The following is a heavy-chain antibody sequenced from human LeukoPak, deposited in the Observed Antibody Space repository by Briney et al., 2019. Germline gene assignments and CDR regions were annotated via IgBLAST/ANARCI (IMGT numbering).Heavy chain of an antibody. D-gene: IGHD5-18*01. CDR1: GGTFSSYA. CDR2: IIPIFGTA. V-gene: IGHV1-69*01. J-gene: IGHJ5*02. CDR3: ARESPGYSYGPPLP. Sequence: ASVKVSCKASGGTFSSYAISWVRQAPGRGLEWMGGIIPIFGTANYAQKFQGRVTITADESTSTAYMELSSLRSEDTAVYYCARESPGYSYGPPLPWGQGTLVTVSS.